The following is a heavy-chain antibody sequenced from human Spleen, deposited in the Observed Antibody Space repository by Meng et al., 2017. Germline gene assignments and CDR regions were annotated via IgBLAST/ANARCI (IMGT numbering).Heavy chain of an antibody. CDR2: IDWDDDK. Sequence: SGPTLVKPTETLTLTCTFSGFSLSTRGVCVSWIRQPPGKALEWLAFIDWDDDKYYSTSLKTRLTISKDTSKNQVVLTMTNMDPVDTATYFCARIKGDSSCYSGAFDIWGQGTMVTVSS. J-gene: IGHJ3*02. CDR1: GFSLSTRGVC. V-gene: IGHV2-70*01. CDR3: ARIKGDSSCYSGAFDI. D-gene: IGHD2-15*01.